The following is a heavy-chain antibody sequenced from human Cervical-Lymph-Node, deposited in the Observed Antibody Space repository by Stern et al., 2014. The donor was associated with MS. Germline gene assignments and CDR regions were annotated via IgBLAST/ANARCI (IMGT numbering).Heavy chain of an antibody. D-gene: IGHD6-19*01. J-gene: IGHJ3*01. CDR3: ARDLNLAAWGAFDV. CDR1: GFTFSSYP. V-gene: IGHV3-30*04. Sequence: VQLVESGGGVVQPGRSLRLTCAASGFTFSSYPMHWVRQAPGKGPEWVAVLSYDGSQKDYADSVRGRFTISRDNSNKMLYLKLSSLRPEDTAVYFCARDLNLAAWGAFDVWGQGTLVTVSS. CDR2: LSYDGSQK.